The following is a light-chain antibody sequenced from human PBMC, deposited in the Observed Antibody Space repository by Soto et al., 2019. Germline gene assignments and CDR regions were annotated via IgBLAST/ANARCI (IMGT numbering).Light chain of an antibody. CDR3: APWDGSLPGEV. CDR1: SSNIGNNY. CDR2: DNN. Sequence: QSVLTQSPSVYAAPGQKVTISCSGSSSNIGNNYVSWYQQVPGTAPKLLIYDNNKRPSGIPDRFSGSKSGTSGTLDITGLQTGDEADYYCAPWDGSLPGEVFGGGTKLTVL. J-gene: IGLJ2*01. V-gene: IGLV1-51*01.